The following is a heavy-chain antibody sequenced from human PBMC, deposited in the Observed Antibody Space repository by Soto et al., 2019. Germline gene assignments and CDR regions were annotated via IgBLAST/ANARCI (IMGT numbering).Heavy chain of an antibody. J-gene: IGHJ6*02. D-gene: IGHD5-12*01. Sequence: SETLSLTCTVSGGSISSYYWSWIRQPPGKGLEWIGYIYYSGSTNYNPSLKSRVTISVDASKNQFSLKLSSVTAADTAVYYCARLRYSGYDYYYYYGMDVWGQGTTVTVSS. CDR1: GGSISSYY. CDR3: ARLRYSGYDYYYYYGMDV. CDR2: IYYSGST. V-gene: IGHV4-59*08.